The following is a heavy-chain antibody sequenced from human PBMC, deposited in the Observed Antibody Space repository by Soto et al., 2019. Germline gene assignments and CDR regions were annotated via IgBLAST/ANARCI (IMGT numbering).Heavy chain of an antibody. V-gene: IGHV3-30-3*01. CDR3: ARDQLSSSSYYYYSYGMDV. J-gene: IGHJ6*02. Sequence: QVQLVESGGGVVQPGRSLRLSCAASGFTFSSYAMHWVRQAPGKGLEWVAVISYDGSNKYYADSVKGRFTISRDNSKNTLYLQMNSLRAEDTAVYYCARDQLSSSSYYYYSYGMDVWGQGTTVTVSS. CDR2: ISYDGSNK. D-gene: IGHD6-6*01. CDR1: GFTFSSYA.